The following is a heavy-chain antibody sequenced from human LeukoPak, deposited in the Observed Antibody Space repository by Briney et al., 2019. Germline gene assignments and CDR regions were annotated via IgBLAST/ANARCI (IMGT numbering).Heavy chain of an antibody. CDR3: ARVLTVTTWDYYYGMDV. J-gene: IGHJ6*02. V-gene: IGHV4-59*01. Sequence: SETLSLTCTVSGGSISSYYWSWIRQPPGKGLEWLGYIYYSGSTNYNPSLKSRVTISVDTSKNQFSLKLSSVTAADTAVYYCARVLTVTTWDYYYGMDVWGQGTTVTVSS. CDR1: GGSISSYY. CDR2: IYYSGST. D-gene: IGHD4-17*01.